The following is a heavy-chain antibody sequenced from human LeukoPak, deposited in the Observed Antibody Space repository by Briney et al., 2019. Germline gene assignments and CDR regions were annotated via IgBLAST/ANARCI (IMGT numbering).Heavy chain of an antibody. CDR2: ISGSGGST. V-gene: IGHV3-23*01. J-gene: IGHJ4*02. CDR1: GFTLSSYA. CDR3: AKSFTIFLPPFDY. Sequence: PGGSLRLSCAASGFTLSSYAMSWVRQAQGKGLEWVSAISGSGGSTYCADSVKGRFTISRDNSKNTLYLQMNSLRAEDTTVYYCAKSFTIFLPPFDYWGQGTLVTVSS. D-gene: IGHD3-3*01.